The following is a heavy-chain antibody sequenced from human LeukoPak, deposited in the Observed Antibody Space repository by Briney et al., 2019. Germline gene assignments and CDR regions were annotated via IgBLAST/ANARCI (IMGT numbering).Heavy chain of an antibody. CDR2: INPSGGST. CDR3: ARGGSSWYRGSFQH. J-gene: IGHJ1*01. CDR1: GYTFTSYD. V-gene: IGHV1-46*01. Sequence: ASVKASCKASGYTFTSYDMHWVRQAPRQGLEWMGIINPSGGSTSYAQIFQGRVTMTRDTSTSTVYMGLSSLRSEDTAVYYCARGGSSWYRGSFQHWGQGTLVTVSS. D-gene: IGHD6-13*01.